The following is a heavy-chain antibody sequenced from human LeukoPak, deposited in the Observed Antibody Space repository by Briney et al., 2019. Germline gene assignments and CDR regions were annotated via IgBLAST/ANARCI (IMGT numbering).Heavy chain of an antibody. Sequence: PSETLSLTCTVSGGSISSYYWSWIRQPPGKGLEWIGYIYYSGSTNYNPSLKSRVTISVDTSKNQFSLKLSSVTAADTAVYYCAGVYAKGWYFDLWGRGTLVTVSS. J-gene: IGHJ2*01. CDR3: AGVYAKGWYFDL. V-gene: IGHV4-59*01. CDR1: GGSISSYY. D-gene: IGHD2-8*01. CDR2: IYYSGST.